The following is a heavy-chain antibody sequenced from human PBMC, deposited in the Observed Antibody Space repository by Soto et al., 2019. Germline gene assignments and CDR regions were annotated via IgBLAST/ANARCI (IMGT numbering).Heavy chain of an antibody. CDR3: ARFLPAAMGLAFDY. CDR2: INHSGST. J-gene: IGHJ4*02. CDR1: GGTFRGYD. V-gene: IGHV4-34*01. Sequence: SETQSLTCTVYGGTFRGYDWSWIRQPPGKGLEWIGEINHSGSTNYNPSLKSRVTISVDTSKNQFSLKLSSMTAADTAVYYCARFLPAAMGLAFDYWGQGTQVTVSS. D-gene: IGHD2-2*01.